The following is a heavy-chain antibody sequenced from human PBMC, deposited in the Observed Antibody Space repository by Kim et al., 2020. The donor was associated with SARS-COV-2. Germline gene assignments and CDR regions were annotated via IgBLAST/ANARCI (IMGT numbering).Heavy chain of an antibody. CDR3: AKDRGDYSASRFDP. CDR2: IKGSGGTT. Sequence: GGSLRLSCAASGFTFSNYAMNWVRQAPGKGLEWVSGIKGSGGTTNYAESVKGRFTISRDNSKNTLFLQMNSLRAEDTAVYYCAKDRGDYSASRFDPWGQG. D-gene: IGHD4-4*01. V-gene: IGHV3-23*01. CDR1: GFTFSNYA. J-gene: IGHJ5*02.